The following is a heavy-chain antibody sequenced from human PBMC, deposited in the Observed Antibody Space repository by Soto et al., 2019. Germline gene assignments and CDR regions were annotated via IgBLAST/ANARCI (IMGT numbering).Heavy chain of an antibody. Sequence: GASVKVSCKASGGTFSSYAISWVRQAPGQGLEWMRGINAIFGTANYAQKFQGRVTFTGDKSTSTVYMQLSSLRSEDTAVYYCARDDSGFSGSHYIDYFNYWGQGALVTVSS. V-gene: IGHV1-69*06. CDR3: ARDDSGFSGSHYIDYFNY. J-gene: IGHJ4*02. CDR2: INAIFGTA. CDR1: GGTFSSYA. D-gene: IGHD1-26*01.